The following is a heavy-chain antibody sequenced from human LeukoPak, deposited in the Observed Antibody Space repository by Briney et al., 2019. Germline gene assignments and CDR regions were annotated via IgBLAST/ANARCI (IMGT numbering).Heavy chain of an antibody. Sequence: GGSLRLSCAASGFTFSSYWMSWVRQAPGEGLEWVANIKQDGSEKYYVDSVKGRFTISRDNAKNSLYLQMNSLRAEDTAVYYCARVNRGAYCSSTSCRYFDYWGQGTLVTVSS. D-gene: IGHD2-2*01. V-gene: IGHV3-7*01. CDR2: IKQDGSEK. CDR3: ARVNRGAYCSSTSCRYFDY. J-gene: IGHJ4*02. CDR1: GFTFSSYW.